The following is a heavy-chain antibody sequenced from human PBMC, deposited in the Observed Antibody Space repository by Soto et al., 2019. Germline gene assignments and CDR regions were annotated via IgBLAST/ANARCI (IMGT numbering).Heavy chain of an antibody. CDR1: GFTFGSYA. Sequence: GGSLRLSCAASGFTFGSYAMSWVRQAPGKGLEWVSAISGSGGSTYYADSVKGRLTISRDNSKNTLYLQMNSLRAEDTAVYYCAKGPTTVTTYYFDYWGQGTLVTVSS. V-gene: IGHV3-23*01. CDR3: AKGPTTVTTYYFDY. D-gene: IGHD4-17*01. CDR2: ISGSGGST. J-gene: IGHJ4*02.